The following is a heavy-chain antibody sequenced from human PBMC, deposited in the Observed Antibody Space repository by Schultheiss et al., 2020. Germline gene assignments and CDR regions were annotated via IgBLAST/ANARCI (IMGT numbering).Heavy chain of an antibody. J-gene: IGHJ6*02. CDR1: GFTFSSYS. D-gene: IGHD3-10*01. CDR3: ASLNLGGWFGNQYGMDV. Sequence: GGSLRLSCAASGFTFSSYSMNWVRQAPGKGLEWVSSISSSSSYIYYADSVKGRFTISRDNAKNSLYLQMNSLRAEDTAVYYCASLNLGGWFGNQYGMDVWGQGTTVTVSS. CDR2: ISSSSSYI. V-gene: IGHV3-21*01.